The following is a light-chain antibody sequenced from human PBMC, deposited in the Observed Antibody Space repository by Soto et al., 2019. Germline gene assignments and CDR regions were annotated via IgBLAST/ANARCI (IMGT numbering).Light chain of an antibody. CDR3: QQYGSSPQT. Sequence: IVMTQSPATLSVSPGERATLSCRASQSVTASFLAWYQQKPGQAPRLLIYGASTRATGIPARFSGSGSGTDFTLTISSLEPEDFALYYCQQYGSSPQTFGQGTKVDIK. CDR2: GAS. V-gene: IGKV3-20*01. CDR1: QSVTASF. J-gene: IGKJ1*01.